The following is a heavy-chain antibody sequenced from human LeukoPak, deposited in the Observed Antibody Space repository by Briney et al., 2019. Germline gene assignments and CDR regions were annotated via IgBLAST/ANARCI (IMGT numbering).Heavy chain of an antibody. J-gene: IGHJ4*02. V-gene: IGHV3-33*01. D-gene: IGHD3-10*01. CDR2: IWYDGSNK. CDR3: ARAIRIRGVIRYSYYFDY. Sequence: GGSLRLSCAASGFTFSSYGMHWVRQAPGKGLEWVAVIWYDGSNKYYADSVKGRFTISRDNSKNTLYLQMNSLRAEDTAVYYCARAIRIRGVIRYSYYFDYWGQGTLVTVSS. CDR1: GFTFSSYG.